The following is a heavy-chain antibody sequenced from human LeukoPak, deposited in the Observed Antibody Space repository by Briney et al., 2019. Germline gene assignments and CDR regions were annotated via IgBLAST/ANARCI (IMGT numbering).Heavy chain of an antibody. D-gene: IGHD4-23*01. CDR2: ISSNGGST. V-gene: IGHV3-64*02. Sequence: PGGSLRLSCAASGFTFSSYAMHWVRQAPGKGLEYVSAISSNGGSTYYADSVKGSFTISRDNSKNTLYLQMGSLRAEDMAVYYCAREVDYGGYFDYWGQGTLVTVSS. J-gene: IGHJ4*02. CDR3: AREVDYGGYFDY. CDR1: GFTFSSYA.